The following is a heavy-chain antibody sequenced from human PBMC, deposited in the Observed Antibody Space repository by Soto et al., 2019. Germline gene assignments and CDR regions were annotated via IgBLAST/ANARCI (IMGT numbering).Heavy chain of an antibody. CDR1: GFTFSTCA. CDR3: AKDRRPNYYYGMDV. Sequence: GGSLRLSCATSGFTFSTCAMSWVRQAPGKGLEWVSIISGSGTVTFYADSVKGRFSISRDNSKNTLYLQMNSLRAEDTAVYYCAKDRRPNYYYGMDVWGQGTTVTVSS. J-gene: IGHJ6*02. CDR2: ISGSGTVT. V-gene: IGHV3-23*01. D-gene: IGHD6-25*01.